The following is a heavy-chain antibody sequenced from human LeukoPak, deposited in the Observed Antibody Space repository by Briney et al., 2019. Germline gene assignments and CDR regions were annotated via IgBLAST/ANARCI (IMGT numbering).Heavy chain of an antibody. CDR2: ISPTGSTT. Sequence: GGSLRLSCTASGFSFSGHWMHWARQLPGKGLVWVSRISPTGSTTSYADSVKDRFTVSRDNAKNTLYLQVNNLRAEDTAVYYCARGRVWGSYRHYYFDYWGQGTLVTVSS. CDR3: ARGRVWGSYRHYYFDY. J-gene: IGHJ4*02. V-gene: IGHV3-74*01. CDR1: GFSFSGHW. D-gene: IGHD3-16*02.